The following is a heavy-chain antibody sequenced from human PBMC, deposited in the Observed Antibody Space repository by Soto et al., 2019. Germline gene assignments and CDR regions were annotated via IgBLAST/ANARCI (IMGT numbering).Heavy chain of an antibody. J-gene: IGHJ4*02. V-gene: IGHV1-3*01. CDR2: INAGNGNT. D-gene: IGHD6-19*01. CDR1: GYTFTSYA. CDR3: ARGLAPYYFDY. Sequence: ASVKVSCKASGYTFTSYAMHWVRQAPGQRLEWVGWINAGNGNTKYSQEFQGRVTITWDTSASTAYMELSSLISLDTAVYYCARGLAPYYFDYWGQGTLVTVSS.